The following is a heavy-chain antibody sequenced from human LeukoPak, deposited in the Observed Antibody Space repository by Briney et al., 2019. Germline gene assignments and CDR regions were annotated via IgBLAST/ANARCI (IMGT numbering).Heavy chain of an antibody. CDR2: INPNSGVT. Sequence: ASVKVSCKASGYTFTGYYMHWVRQAPGQGLEWMGWINPNSGVTNYAQNFQGRVTMTRDTSIRTAYLELSGLRSDDTAVYYCAKNPYEYYFDYWGQGTLVTVSS. CDR1: GYTFTGYY. V-gene: IGHV1-2*02. CDR3: AKNPYEYYFDY. J-gene: IGHJ4*02. D-gene: IGHD5-12*01.